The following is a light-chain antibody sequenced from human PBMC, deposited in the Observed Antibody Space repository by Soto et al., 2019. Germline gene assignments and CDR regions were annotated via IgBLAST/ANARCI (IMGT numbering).Light chain of an antibody. V-gene: IGKV3-15*01. CDR2: GAS. CDR1: QSIRRD. CDR3: QQYNNWPIT. J-gene: IGKJ5*01. Sequence: EIVITQSPATLSVSPGQIATLSCRASQSIRRDLAWYQKKTGKAPRLLMFGASTRATGIPARLTGSGYGTELTITFSNMKSEDFEVYYCQQYNNWPITFGQGTRLEIK.